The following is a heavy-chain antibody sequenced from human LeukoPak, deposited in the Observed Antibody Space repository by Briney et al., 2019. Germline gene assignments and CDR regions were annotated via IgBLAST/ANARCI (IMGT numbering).Heavy chain of an antibody. CDR1: GGSISSYY. D-gene: IGHD4-23*01. CDR3: ARDRGIYGGNDY. J-gene: IGHJ4*02. CDR2: IYYSGST. Sequence: SETLSLTCTVSGGSISSYYWSWIRQPPGKGLEWIGYIYYSGSTNYNPSLKSRVTISVDTSKNQFSLKLSSVTAADTAVYYCARDRGIYGGNDYRGQGTLVTVSS. V-gene: IGHV4-59*01.